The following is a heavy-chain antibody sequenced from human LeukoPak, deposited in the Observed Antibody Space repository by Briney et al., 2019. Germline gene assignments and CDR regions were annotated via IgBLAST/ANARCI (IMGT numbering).Heavy chain of an antibody. CDR2: ISAYNGNT. D-gene: IGHD3-22*01. Sequence: ASVKVSCKASGYTFTSYGISWVRQAPGQGLEWMGWISAYNGNTNYAQKLQGRVTMTTDTSKSTAYMELRSLRSDDTAVYYCASSLNYYDSSGYYYRGFWFDPWGQGTLVTVSS. CDR3: ASSLNYYDSSGYYYRGFWFDP. V-gene: IGHV1-18*01. J-gene: IGHJ5*02. CDR1: GYTFTSYG.